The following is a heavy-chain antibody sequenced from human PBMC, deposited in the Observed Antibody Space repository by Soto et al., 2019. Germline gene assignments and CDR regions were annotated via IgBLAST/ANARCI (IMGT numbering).Heavy chain of an antibody. CDR3: ARAKIGITGFLDAFDI. D-gene: IGHD1-20*01. CDR1: GFTFSSYG. V-gene: IGHV3-33*01. CDR2: IWYDGSNK. J-gene: IGHJ3*02. Sequence: PGGSLRLSCAASGFTFSSYGMHWVRQAPGKGLEWVAVIWYDGSNKYYADSVKGRFTISRDNSKNTLYLQMNSLRAEDTVVYYCARAKIGITGFLDAFDIWGQGTMVTVSS.